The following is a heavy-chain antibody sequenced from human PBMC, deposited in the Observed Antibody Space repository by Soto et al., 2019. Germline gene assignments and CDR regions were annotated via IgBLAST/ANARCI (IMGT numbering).Heavy chain of an antibody. CDR2: IVPLVGTA. CDR1: GGTFGNTA. V-gene: IGHV1-69*12. CDR3: ARDGDPGYSFSGGPLGGGRFDP. D-gene: IGHD2-21*01. J-gene: IGHJ5*02. Sequence: QVQLVQSGAEVKEPGSSVNVSCKTSGGTFGNTAVTWVRQVPGHGLEWIGGIVPLVGTANYAQKFRGRVMSTADESTSTPYMDLSSLISADPAIYYWARDGDPGYSFSGGPLGGGRFDPGGQGTLVTVSS.